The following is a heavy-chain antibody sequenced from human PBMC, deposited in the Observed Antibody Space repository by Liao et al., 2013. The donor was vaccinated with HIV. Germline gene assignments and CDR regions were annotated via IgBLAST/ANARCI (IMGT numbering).Heavy chain of an antibody. CDR2: MNHSGST. Sequence: QVQLQQWGAGLLKPSETLSLTCAVYGGSFSGYYWSWIRQPPGKGLEWIGEMNHSGSTNYNPSLKSRVTISVDTSKNQFSLKLSSVTAADTAVYYCARKRGSWGDYWGQGTLVTVSS. V-gene: IGHV4-34*01. D-gene: IGHD6-13*01. CDR3: ARKRGSWGDY. J-gene: IGHJ4*02. CDR1: GGSFSGYY.